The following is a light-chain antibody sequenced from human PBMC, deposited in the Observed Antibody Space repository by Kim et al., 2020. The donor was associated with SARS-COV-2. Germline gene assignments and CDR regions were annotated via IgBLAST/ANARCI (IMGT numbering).Light chain of an antibody. V-gene: IGKV3-11*01. CDR3: QQHTKWPPAAS. CDR2: DAA. J-gene: IGKJ4*01. CDR1: QSVGSS. Sequence: PGEGAPLSGRASQSVGSSWVAYRHTSRQPPRLLIYDAAISATAIPPRCSGSGSATDVTLTIGSLESEDFAVYYCQQHTKWPPAASFGGGTKVDIK.